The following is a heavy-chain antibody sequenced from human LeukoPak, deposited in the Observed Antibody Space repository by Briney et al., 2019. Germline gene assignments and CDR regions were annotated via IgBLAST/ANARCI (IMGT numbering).Heavy chain of an antibody. CDR3: ARLTYYYDSSGYFSSATYYYYYMDV. D-gene: IGHD3-22*01. CDR2: IYHSGST. V-gene: IGHV4-38-2*02. CDR1: GYSISSGYY. Sequence: SSETLSLTCTVSGYSISSGYYWGWIRQPPGKGLEWIGSIYHSGSTYYNPSLKSRVTISVDTSKNQFSLKLSSVTAADTAVYYCARLTYYYDSSGYFSSATYYYYYMDVWGKGTTVTVSS. J-gene: IGHJ6*03.